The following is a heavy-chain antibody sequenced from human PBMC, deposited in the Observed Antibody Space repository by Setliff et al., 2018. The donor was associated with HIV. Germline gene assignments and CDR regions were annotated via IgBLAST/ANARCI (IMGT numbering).Heavy chain of an antibody. CDR2: IYPGDSDT. J-gene: IGHJ5*02. CDR1: GYSFTSYW. CDR3: ARRLYSSEAFDP. Sequence: PGESLKISCKGSGYSFTSYWIGWVRQMPGKGLEWMGIIYPGDSDTRYSPSFQGQVAISADKSTSTAYLQWSGLKASDTAMYYCARRLYSSEAFDPWGQGTLVTVSS. D-gene: IGHD6-25*01. V-gene: IGHV5-51*01.